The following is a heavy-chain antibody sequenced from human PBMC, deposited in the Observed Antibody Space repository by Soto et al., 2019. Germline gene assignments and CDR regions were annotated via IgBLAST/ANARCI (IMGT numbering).Heavy chain of an antibody. CDR3: ARAHSSGCYHRY. J-gene: IGHJ4*02. V-gene: IGHV4-34*01. CDR1: GGSFSGYY. Sequence: QVQLQQWGAGLLKPSETLSLTCAVYGGSFSGYYWSWIRQPPGKGLEWIGEIHHSGSTNYNPSLKSRVTISVATSKNQFSLKLSSVTAADTAVYYCARAHSSGCYHRYWGQGTLVTVSS. D-gene: IGHD6-19*01. CDR2: IHHSGST.